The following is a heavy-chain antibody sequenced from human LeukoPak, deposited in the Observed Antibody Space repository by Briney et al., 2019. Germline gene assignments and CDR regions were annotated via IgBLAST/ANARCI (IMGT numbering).Heavy chain of an antibody. J-gene: IGHJ4*02. V-gene: IGHV1-2*02. Sequence: ASVKVSCKASGYTFTFYYIHWVRQAPGQGLEWIGWIYPKNGGTYYAQKFQGRVTMTRDTSISTAYMELSGLRSDDTAVYYCLRENWYYDYWGQGTLVTVSS. CDR3: LRENWYYDY. D-gene: IGHD1-1*01. CDR1: GYTFTFYY. CDR2: IYPKNGGT.